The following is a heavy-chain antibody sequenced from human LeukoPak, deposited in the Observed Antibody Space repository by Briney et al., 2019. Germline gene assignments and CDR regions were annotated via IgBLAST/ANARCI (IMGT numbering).Heavy chain of an antibody. Sequence: GGSLRLSCAASGFTFSSYSMHWVRQAPGKGLEWVAFIRYDGSNKYYADSVKGRFTISRDNSKNTLYLQMKSLRAEDTAVYYCARRSYDCGGDCYHFDYWGQGTLVTVSS. D-gene: IGHD2-21*02. CDR1: GFTFSSYS. J-gene: IGHJ4*02. CDR2: IRYDGSNK. V-gene: IGHV3-30*02. CDR3: ARRSYDCGGDCYHFDY.